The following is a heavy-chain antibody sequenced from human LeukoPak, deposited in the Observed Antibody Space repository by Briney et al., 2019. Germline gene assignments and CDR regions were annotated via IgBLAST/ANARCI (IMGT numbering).Heavy chain of an antibody. Sequence: PGGSLRLSCAASEFSVGSNYMTWVRQAPGKGLEWVSLIYSGGSTYYADSVKGRFTISRDDSKNTLSLQMNSLRVEDTAVYYCARDLAWGAFDYWGQGTLVTVSS. D-gene: IGHD3-16*01. J-gene: IGHJ4*02. CDR2: IYSGGST. V-gene: IGHV3-53*01. CDR3: ARDLAWGAFDY. CDR1: EFSVGSNY.